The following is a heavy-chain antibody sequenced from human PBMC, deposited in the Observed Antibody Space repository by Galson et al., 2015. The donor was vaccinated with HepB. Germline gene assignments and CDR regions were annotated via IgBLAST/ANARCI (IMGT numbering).Heavy chain of an antibody. CDR1: GFTFKNAW. D-gene: IGHD2-8*02. CDR2: IKSKTDGGTT. V-gene: IGHV3-15*01. J-gene: IGHJ5*02. Sequence: LRLSCAASGFTFKNAWMSWVRQVPGKGLEWIGRIKSKTDGGTTDYAAPLKGRFTISRDDSKNRLYLQMNSLKTEDRAVYYCTTDVFYSTYWSWFDPWGQGTLVTASS. CDR3: TTDVFYSTYWSWFDP.